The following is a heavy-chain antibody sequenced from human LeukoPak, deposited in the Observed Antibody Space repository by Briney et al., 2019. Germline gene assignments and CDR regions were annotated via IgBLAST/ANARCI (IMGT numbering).Heavy chain of an antibody. CDR1: GGSLSNYY. CDR3: ARSPLDWYFDL. J-gene: IGHJ2*01. V-gene: IGHV4-59*01. CDR2: MYYTGDT. Sequence: SETLSLTCTVSGGSLSNYYWSWIRQPPGKALEWIGYMYYTGDTNYNPSLKSRVTISVDTSKNQFSLKLSSVTAADTAVYYCARSPLDWYFDLWGRGTLVTVSS.